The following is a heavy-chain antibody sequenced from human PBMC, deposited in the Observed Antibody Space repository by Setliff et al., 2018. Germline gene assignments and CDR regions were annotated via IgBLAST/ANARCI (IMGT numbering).Heavy chain of an antibody. J-gene: IGHJ6*03. V-gene: IGHV3-72*01. CDR2: TRNKANSYTT. D-gene: IGHD1-1*01. CDR3: ARDHGTVPGVDYMDV. Sequence: GSLRLSCAASGFTFSGSAMHWVRQASGKGLEWVGRTRNKANSYTTEYAASVKGRFTISRDDAKNSVYLQINSLRAEDTAVYYCARDHGTVPGVDYMDVWGKGTTVTVSS. CDR1: GFTFSGSA.